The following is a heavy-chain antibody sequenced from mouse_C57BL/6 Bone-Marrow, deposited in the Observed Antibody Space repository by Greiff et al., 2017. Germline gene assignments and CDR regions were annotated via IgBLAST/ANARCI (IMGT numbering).Heavy chain of an antibody. D-gene: IGHD2-5*01. CDR1: GFTFSSYG. CDR3: ARPAYYSNYYMDY. V-gene: IGHV5-6*02. J-gene: IGHJ4*01. CDR2: ISSGGSYT. Sequence: EVKLVESGGDLVKPGGSLKLSCAASGFTFSSYGMSWVRQTPDKRLEWVATISSGGSYTYYPDSVKGRFTISRDNAKNTLYLQMSRLKSEDTAMYYCARPAYYSNYYMDYWGQGTSVTVSS.